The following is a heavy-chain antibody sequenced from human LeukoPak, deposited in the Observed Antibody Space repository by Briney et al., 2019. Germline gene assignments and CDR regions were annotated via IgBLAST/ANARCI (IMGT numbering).Heavy chain of an antibody. Sequence: GGSLRLSCAASGFTFSNYWMIWVRQAPGKGLVWVGHINQEGSDKLYADSVRGRFSISRDNAQTSLYLQMNSLRAEDTAVDYCARASDPWLQLTWGQGTLVTVSS. J-gene: IGHJ5*02. CDR2: INQEGSDK. CDR1: GFTFSNYW. V-gene: IGHV3-7*03. D-gene: IGHD5-24*01. CDR3: ARASDPWLQLT.